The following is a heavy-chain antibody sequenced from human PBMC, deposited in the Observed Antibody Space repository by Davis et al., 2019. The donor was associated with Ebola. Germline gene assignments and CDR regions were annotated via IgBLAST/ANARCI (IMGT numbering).Heavy chain of an antibody. V-gene: IGHV1-69*05. CDR2: IIPIFGTA. D-gene: IGHD4-17*01. CDR3: ARDQATVTTSWFDP. J-gene: IGHJ5*02. Sequence: SVKVSCKASGGTFSSYAISWVRQAPGQGLEWMGGIIPIFGTANYAQKLQGRVTMTTDTSTSTAYMELRSLRSDDTAVYYCARDQATVTTSWFDPWGQGTLVTVSS. CDR1: GGTFSSYA.